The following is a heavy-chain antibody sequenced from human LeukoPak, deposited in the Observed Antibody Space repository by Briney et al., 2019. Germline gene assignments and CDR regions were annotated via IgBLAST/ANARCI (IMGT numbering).Heavy chain of an antibody. Sequence: SETLSLTCTVSGGSISINSYYWSWIRQPPGKGLEWIGYIYYSGSTNYNPSLKSRVTISVDTSKNQFSLKLSSVTAADTAVYYCARGYYSSSWYPPSPFDYWGQGTLVTVSS. CDR2: IYYSGST. CDR1: GGSISINSYY. D-gene: IGHD6-13*01. CDR3: ARGYYSSSWYPPSPFDY. V-gene: IGHV4-61*01. J-gene: IGHJ4*02.